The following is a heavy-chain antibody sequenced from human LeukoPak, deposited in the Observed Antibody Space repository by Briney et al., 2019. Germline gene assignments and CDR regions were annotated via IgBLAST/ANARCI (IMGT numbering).Heavy chain of an antibody. D-gene: IGHD5-18*01. J-gene: IGHJ4*02. Sequence: GGSLRLSCAASGFTFSSYWMSWVCQAPGKGLEWVANIKQDGSEKYYVDSVKGRFTISRDNAKNSLYLQMNSLRAEDTAVYYCASGKWGGQLWFYFDYWGQGTLVTVSS. CDR2: IKQDGSEK. CDR1: GFTFSSYW. CDR3: ASGKWGGQLWFYFDY. V-gene: IGHV3-7*01.